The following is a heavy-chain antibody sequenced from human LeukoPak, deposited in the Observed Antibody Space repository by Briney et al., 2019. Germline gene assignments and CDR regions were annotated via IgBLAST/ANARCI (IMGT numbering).Heavy chain of an antibody. D-gene: IGHD2-15*01. CDR2: ISSNGGST. CDR3: ASLRLGVVVVAAKVNAFDI. CDR1: GFTFSSYS. V-gene: IGHV3-64D*06. Sequence: GGSLRLSCVASGFTFSSYSMHWVRQAPGKGLEYVSAISSNGGSTYYADSVKGRFTISRDNSKNTLYLQMSSLRAEDTAVYYCASLRLGVVVVAAKVNAFDIWGQGTMVTVSS. J-gene: IGHJ3*02.